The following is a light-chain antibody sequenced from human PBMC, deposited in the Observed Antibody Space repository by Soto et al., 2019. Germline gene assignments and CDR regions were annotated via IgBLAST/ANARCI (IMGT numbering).Light chain of an antibody. CDR2: SNN. V-gene: IGLV1-47*02. CDR1: SSNIGSNY. J-gene: IGLJ2*01. CDR3: AAWDDTLSGYVI. Sequence: QAVVTQPPSASGTPGQRVTISCSGSSSNIGSNYVSWYQQLPRTAPKLLIYSNNQRPSGVPDRFSGSKSGTSASLAISGLRSEDEADYYCAAWDDTLSGYVIFGGGTKLTVL.